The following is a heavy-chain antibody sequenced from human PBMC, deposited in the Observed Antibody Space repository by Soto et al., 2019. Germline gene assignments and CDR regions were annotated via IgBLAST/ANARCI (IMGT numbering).Heavy chain of an antibody. CDR3: ARLTPYSGYEFDDAFDI. Sequence: PLETLSLTCTVSGGSSSSGGYYWSWIRQHPGKGLEWIGYIYYSGSTYYNPSLKSRVTISVDTSKNQFSLKLSSVTAADTAVYYCARLTPYSGYEFDDAFDIWGQGTIVTVSS. CDR2: IYYSGST. D-gene: IGHD5-12*01. V-gene: IGHV4-31*03. J-gene: IGHJ3*02. CDR1: GGSSSSGGYY.